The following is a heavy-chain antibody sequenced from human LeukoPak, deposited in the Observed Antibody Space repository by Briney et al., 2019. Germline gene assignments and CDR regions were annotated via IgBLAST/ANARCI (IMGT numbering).Heavy chain of an antibody. CDR3: AKDKPSDYYDSSGYYDY. CDR2: ISGSGGST. V-gene: IGHV3-23*01. D-gene: IGHD3-22*01. J-gene: IGHJ4*02. CDR1: GFTFSSYA. Sequence: PGGSLRLSCAASGFTFSSYAMSWVRQAPGKGLEWVSAISGSGGSTYYADSVKGRFTISRDNSKNTLYLQMNSLRAEDTAVYYCAKDKPSDYYDSSGYYDYWGQGTLVTVSS.